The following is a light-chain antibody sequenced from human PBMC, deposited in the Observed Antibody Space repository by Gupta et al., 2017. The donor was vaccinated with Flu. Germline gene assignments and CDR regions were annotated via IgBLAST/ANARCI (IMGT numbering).Light chain of an antibody. V-gene: IGKV3-20*01. CDR2: GAS. Sequence: EIVLTQSPGTLSLSPGERATLSCRASQSVSSSYLAWYQQKPGQAPRLLIYGASSRATGIPDRFSGSGSGTDFTLTISRLEPEDFAVYYCQQEGSSPCTFGQGTKVEIK. CDR1: QSVSSSY. J-gene: IGKJ2*02. CDR3: QQEGSSPCT.